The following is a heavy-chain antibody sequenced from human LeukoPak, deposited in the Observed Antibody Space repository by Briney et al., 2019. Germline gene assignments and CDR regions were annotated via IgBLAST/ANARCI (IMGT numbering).Heavy chain of an antibody. J-gene: IGHJ6*03. CDR1: GYTFTSYD. Sequence: ASVKVSCKASGYTFTSYDINWVRQATGQGLEWMGWMNSNSGNTGYAQKFQGRVTMTRNTSISTAYMELSSLRSEDTAVYYCARHTIFGVVMKVYYMDVWGKGTTVTVSS. V-gene: IGHV1-8*01. CDR2: MNSNSGNT. CDR3: ARHTIFGVVMKVYYMDV. D-gene: IGHD3-3*01.